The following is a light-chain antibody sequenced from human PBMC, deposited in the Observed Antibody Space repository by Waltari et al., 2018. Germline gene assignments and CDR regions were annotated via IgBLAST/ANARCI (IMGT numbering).Light chain of an antibody. J-gene: IGKJ2*01. CDR1: QRVLWSFNNNNY. CDR3: QQYYSTPPT. CDR2: WAS. Sequence: DIMMTQSPDSLAVSLGQRATINCKSSQRVLWSFNNNNYLAWYQQKPGQPPKLLIHWASTRESGVPDRFSGSGSGTDFTLTISSLQAEDVAVYYCQQYYSTPPTFGQGTKLEIK. V-gene: IGKV4-1*01.